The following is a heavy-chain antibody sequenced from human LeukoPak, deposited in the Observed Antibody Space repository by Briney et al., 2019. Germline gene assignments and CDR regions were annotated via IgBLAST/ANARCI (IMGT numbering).Heavy chain of an antibody. D-gene: IGHD2-2*01. CDR3: AREGPLAYCSSTSYPPDAFDI. CDR2: INHSGST. CDR1: GGSFSGYY. J-gene: IGHJ3*02. Sequence: SETLSLTCAVYGGSFSGYYWSWIRQPPGKGLEWIGEINHSGSTNYNPSLKSRVTISVDTSKNQFSLKLSSVTAADTAVYYCAREGPLAYCSSTSYPPDAFDIWGQGTMVTVSS. V-gene: IGHV4-34*01.